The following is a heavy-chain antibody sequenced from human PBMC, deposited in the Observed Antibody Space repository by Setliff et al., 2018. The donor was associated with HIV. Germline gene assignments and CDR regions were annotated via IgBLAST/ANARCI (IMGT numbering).Heavy chain of an antibody. CDR3: ARQFRSSRRNDDGMDV. Sequence: PSETLSLTCTVSGGSISSYYWSWIRQPPGKGLEWIGYIYTGGSTNYNPSLKSRVTISVDTSKNQFSLKLSSVTAADTAVYYCARQFRSSRRNDDGMDVWGQGTTVTVSS. CDR1: GGSISSYY. V-gene: IGHV4-4*09. D-gene: IGHD1-1*01. J-gene: IGHJ6*02. CDR2: IYTGGST.